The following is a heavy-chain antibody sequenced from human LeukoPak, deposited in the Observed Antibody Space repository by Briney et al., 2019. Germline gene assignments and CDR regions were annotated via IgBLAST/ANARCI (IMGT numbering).Heavy chain of an antibody. D-gene: IGHD1-14*01. CDR2: IYYRGGT. V-gene: IGHV4-59*01. CDR3: ARLTAPYYFDY. CDR1: GGSISSYY. Sequence: SETLSLTCTVSGGSISSYYWSWIRQPPGKGLEWIGYIYYRGGTNYNPSLKSRVTISVDTSKNQFSLKLSSVTAADTAVYYCARLTAPYYFDYWGQGTLVTVSS. J-gene: IGHJ4*02.